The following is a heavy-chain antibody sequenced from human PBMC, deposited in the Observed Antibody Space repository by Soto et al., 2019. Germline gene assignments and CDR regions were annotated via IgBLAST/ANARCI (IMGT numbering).Heavy chain of an antibody. V-gene: IGHV1-2*02. Sequence: QVQLVQSGAEVKKPGASVKVSCKASGYTFSGYYMHWVRQAPGQGLEWMGWINTLSGDTSFPQKFQGRLAMTRDTSIDPAFMEVSRLTSDDTAIDYCARAILNVILPLAYWGQGTLVSVSA. CDR3: ARAILNVILPLAY. CDR1: GYTFSGYY. J-gene: IGHJ4*02. D-gene: IGHD3-3*02. CDR2: INTLSGDT.